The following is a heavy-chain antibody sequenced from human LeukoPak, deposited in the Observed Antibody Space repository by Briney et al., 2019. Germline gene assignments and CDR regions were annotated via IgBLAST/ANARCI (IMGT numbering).Heavy chain of an antibody. CDR1: GVSMSSGSYS. V-gene: IGHV4-30-2*01. D-gene: IGHD2-15*01. CDR3: ARDPGSPRGYFDL. J-gene: IGHJ2*01. Sequence: SQTLSLTCTVSGVSMSSGSYSWSWIRQPPGKGLEWIGYIYHSGSTYYNPSLKSRVTISVDRSKKQFSLKLSSVTAADTAVYYCARDPGSPRGYFDLWGRGTLVTVSS. CDR2: IYHSGST.